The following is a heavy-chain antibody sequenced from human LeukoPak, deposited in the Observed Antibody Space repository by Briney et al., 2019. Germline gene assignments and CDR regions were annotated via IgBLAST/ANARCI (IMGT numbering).Heavy chain of an antibody. D-gene: IGHD7-27*01. CDR3: ARDAELGFDY. Sequence: ASVKVSCKASGYTFTGYYMHWVRQAPGQGLERMGWISAYNGNTNYAQKLQGRVTMTTDTSTSTAYMELRSLRSDDTAVYYCARDAELGFDYWGQGTLVTVSS. V-gene: IGHV1-18*04. J-gene: IGHJ4*02. CDR2: ISAYNGNT. CDR1: GYTFTGYY.